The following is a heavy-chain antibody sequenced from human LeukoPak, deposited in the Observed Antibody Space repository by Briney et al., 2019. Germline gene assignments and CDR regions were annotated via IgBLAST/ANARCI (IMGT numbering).Heavy chain of an antibody. CDR3: ARVVVVPAAMYNWFDP. CDR2: IYYSGST. D-gene: IGHD2-2*01. CDR1: GGSISSYY. V-gene: IGHV4-59*01. Sequence: SKTLSLTCSVSGGSISSYYWSWIRQPPGKGLEWIGYIYYSGSTNYNPSLKSRLTISVDTSKNQFSLKLSSVTAADTAVYYCARVVVVPAAMYNWFDPWGQGTLVTVSS. J-gene: IGHJ5*02.